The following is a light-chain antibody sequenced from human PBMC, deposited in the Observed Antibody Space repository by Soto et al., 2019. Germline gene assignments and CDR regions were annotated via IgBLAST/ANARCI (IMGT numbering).Light chain of an antibody. V-gene: IGKV3-15*01. CDR2: GAS. CDR1: QSVSSN. J-gene: IGKJ1*01. Sequence: EIVLTQSPSTLSVSHRQRATLSCMASQSVSSNLAWYQQRPGQAPRLLIYGASTRAAGIPARFSGSGSGTGFTLTISSLQSEDFAVYHCQHYNNWPWTFGQGTKVDIK. CDR3: QHYNNWPWT.